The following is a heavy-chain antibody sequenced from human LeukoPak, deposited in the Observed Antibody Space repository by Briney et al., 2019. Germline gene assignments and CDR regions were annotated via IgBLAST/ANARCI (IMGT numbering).Heavy chain of an antibody. V-gene: IGHV3-7*03. J-gene: IGHJ3*02. CDR2: IKQDGSEK. CDR3: ARGNVLYAFDI. CDR1: GFTFSTFS. D-gene: IGHD1-1*01. Sequence: GGSLRLSCAASGFTFSTFSMTWVRQAPGKGLEWVASIKQDGSEKFYVDSVKGRFTISRDNAKNSLYLQMNSLRAEDTAVYYCARGNVLYAFDIWGQGTMVTVSS.